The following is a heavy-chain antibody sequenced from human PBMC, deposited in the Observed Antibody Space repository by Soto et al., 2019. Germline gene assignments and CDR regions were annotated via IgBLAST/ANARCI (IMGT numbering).Heavy chain of an antibody. V-gene: IGHV4-39*01. CDR3: ASPYCSGGSCYSGDWFDP. D-gene: IGHD2-15*01. CDR1: GGSIRCSSYY. CDR2: IYYSGST. Sequence: PSETLSLTCTVSGGSIRCSSYYWGWIRQPPRKGLEWIGSIYYSGSTYYNPSLKSRVTISVDTSKNQFSLKLSSVTAADTAVHYCASPYCSGGSCYSGDWFDPWGQGTLVTVSS. J-gene: IGHJ5*02.